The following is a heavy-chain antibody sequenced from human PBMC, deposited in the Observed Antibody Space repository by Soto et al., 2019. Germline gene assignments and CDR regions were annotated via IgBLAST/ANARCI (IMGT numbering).Heavy chain of an antibody. CDR3: ARMGSGGSCYSDY. CDR1: GGSFSGYY. CDR2: INHSGST. D-gene: IGHD2-15*01. V-gene: IGHV4-34*01. J-gene: IGHJ4*02. Sequence: QVQLQQWGAGLLKPSETLSLTCAVYGGSFSGYYWSWIRQPPGKGLEWIGEINHSGSTNYNPSLKSRVTRSVDTSKNQFSLKLSSVTAADTAVYYCARMGSGGSCYSDYWGQGTLVTVSS.